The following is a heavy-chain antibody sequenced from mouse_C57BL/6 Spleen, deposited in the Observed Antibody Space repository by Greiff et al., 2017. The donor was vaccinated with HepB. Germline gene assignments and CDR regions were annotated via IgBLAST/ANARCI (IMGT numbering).Heavy chain of an antibody. D-gene: IGHD1-1*01. V-gene: IGHV1-54*01. CDR2: INPGSGGT. CDR3: ARSYYDDSSYVDYFDY. Sequence: VQVVESGAELVRPGTSVKVSCKASGYAFTNYLIEWVKQRPGQGLEWIRVINPGSGGTNYNEKFKGKATLTADKSSSTAYMQLSSLTSEDSAVYFCARSYYDDSSYVDYFDYWGKGTTLTVSS. CDR1: GYAFTNYL. J-gene: IGHJ2*01.